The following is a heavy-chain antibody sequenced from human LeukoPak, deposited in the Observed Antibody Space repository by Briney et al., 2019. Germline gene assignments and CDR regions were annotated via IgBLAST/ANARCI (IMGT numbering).Heavy chain of an antibody. Sequence: PSETLSLTCSVSGGSINSYYWSWIRQPPGKGLEWIGYIYYTGNTNYNPSLKSRVTISVGTSKNQFSLRLTSLTAADTAVYYCARAGLNDYGASYYFDYWGQGTLVTVSS. D-gene: IGHD4-17*01. CDR1: GGSINSYY. V-gene: IGHV4-59*08. CDR3: ARAGLNDYGASYYFDY. J-gene: IGHJ4*02. CDR2: IYYTGNT.